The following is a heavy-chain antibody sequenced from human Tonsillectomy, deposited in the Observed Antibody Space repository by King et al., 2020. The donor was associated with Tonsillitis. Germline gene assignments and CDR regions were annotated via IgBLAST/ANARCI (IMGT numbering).Heavy chain of an antibody. D-gene: IGHD6-19*01. CDR2: ISYTGST. J-gene: IGHJ4*02. CDR3: AGSGATFDF. Sequence: QLQESGPGVVKPSKTLSLTCTVSGGSISRGGYYWSWIRQHPGKGLEWIAYISYTGSTYYNPSLRNRVTISIDTSKNQFSLNLISVTAADTAVYYCAGSGATFDFWGQGTLVSVSS. V-gene: IGHV4-31*03. CDR1: GGSISRGGYY.